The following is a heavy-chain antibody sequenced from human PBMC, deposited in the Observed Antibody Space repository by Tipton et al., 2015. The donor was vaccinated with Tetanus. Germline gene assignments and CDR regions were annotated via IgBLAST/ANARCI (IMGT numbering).Heavy chain of an antibody. CDR1: GFTFRRYG. D-gene: IGHD1-26*01. V-gene: IGHV3-30*03. J-gene: IGHJ4*02. Sequence: SLRLSCAASGFTFRRYGMHWFRQAPGKGLEWVAGLSDDGTYKDYVDSLKGRYTISRDNSKSTLYLQMNSLRPEDTAVYYCARMQSGSYFDLWGPGILVTVSS. CDR2: LSDDGTYK. CDR3: ARMQSGSYFDL.